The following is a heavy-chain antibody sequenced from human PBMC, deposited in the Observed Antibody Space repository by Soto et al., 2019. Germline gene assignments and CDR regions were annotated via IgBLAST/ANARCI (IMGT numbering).Heavy chain of an antibody. J-gene: IGHJ5*02. Sequence: QVQLQESGPGLVKPSETLSLTCTVSGGSVSSGSYYWSWIRQPPGKGLEWIGYIYYSGSTNYNPSLKSRVTITVDTSKNQFSLKLSSVTAADTAVYYCATYSGWGNWFDPWGQGTLVTVSS. CDR1: GGSVSSGSYY. CDR3: ATYSGWGNWFDP. D-gene: IGHD6-19*01. CDR2: IYYSGST. V-gene: IGHV4-61*01.